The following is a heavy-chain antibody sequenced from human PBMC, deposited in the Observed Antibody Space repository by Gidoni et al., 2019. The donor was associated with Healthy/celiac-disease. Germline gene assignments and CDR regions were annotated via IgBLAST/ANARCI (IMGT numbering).Heavy chain of an antibody. D-gene: IGHD3-22*01. V-gene: IGHV4-39*07. Sequence: QLQLQESGPGLVKPSETLSPTCTVSGGSISSSSYYWGWIRQPPGKGLEWLGSIYYRGSTYYSPSLKSRVTISVDTSKNQFSQKLSSVTAADTAVYYCARDRSGDYYYDSSGYYHWGQGTLVTVSS. CDR1: GGSISSSSYY. CDR3: ARDRSGDYYYDSSGYYH. CDR2: IYYRGST. J-gene: IGHJ5*02.